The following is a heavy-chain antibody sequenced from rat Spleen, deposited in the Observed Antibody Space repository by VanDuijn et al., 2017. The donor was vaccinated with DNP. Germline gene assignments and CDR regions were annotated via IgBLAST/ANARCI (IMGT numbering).Heavy chain of an antibody. J-gene: IGHJ2*01. CDR1: GYFITSNY. Sequence: EVQLQESGPGLVKPSQSLSLTCSVTGYFITSNYWGWIRKFPRNKMEWIGHISFSGSTTYNPSLKSRISITRDTSRNQFFLQLNSITTEDTATYYCVRWTRYFDYWGQGVMVTVSS. D-gene: IGHD1-7*01. CDR3: VRWTRYFDY. CDR2: ISFSGST. V-gene: IGHV3-1*01.